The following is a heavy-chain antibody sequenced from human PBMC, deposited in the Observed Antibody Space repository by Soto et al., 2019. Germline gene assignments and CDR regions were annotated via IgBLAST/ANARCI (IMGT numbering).Heavy chain of an antibody. J-gene: IGHJ5*02. CDR2: IRAYNGNT. CDR3: ARGVGSGSYYNQYNWFDP. Sequence: GASVKVSCKASGYTFTSYGISWVRQAPGQGLEWMGWIRAYNGNTNYAQKFQGRVTMTTDTSTSTAYMELRSLRSDDTAVYYCARGVGSGSYYNQYNWFDPWGQGTLVTVSS. D-gene: IGHD3-10*01. CDR1: GYTFTSYG. V-gene: IGHV1-18*01.